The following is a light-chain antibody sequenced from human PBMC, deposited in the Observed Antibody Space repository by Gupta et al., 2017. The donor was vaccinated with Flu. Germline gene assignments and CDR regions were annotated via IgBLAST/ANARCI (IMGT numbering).Light chain of an antibody. J-gene: IGLJ2*01. Sequence: SYVLTQPPSVSVAPGATATITCGGNNIGSKDVHWFQQTPGQAPLLVLYDDSDRPSGIPERFSGSNSGNTATLTISRVEAGDEADYDCQVWDGSSDLFGGGTKLTV. CDR1: NIGSKD. V-gene: IGLV3-21*02. CDR3: QVWDGSSDL. CDR2: DDS.